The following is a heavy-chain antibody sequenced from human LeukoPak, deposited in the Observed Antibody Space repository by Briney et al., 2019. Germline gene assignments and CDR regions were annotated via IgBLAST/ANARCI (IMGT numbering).Heavy chain of an antibody. CDR1: GFTFSSYG. J-gene: IGHJ4*02. V-gene: IGHV3-30*18. CDR3: GKDRVVVVAANPLGY. CDR2: ISYDGSNK. D-gene: IGHD2-15*01. Sequence: GGSLRLSCAASGFTFSSYGMHWVRQAPGKGLEWVAVISYDGSNKYYADSVKGRFTISRDNSKNTLYLQMNSLRAEDTAVYYCGKDRVVVVAANPLGYWGQGTLVTVSS.